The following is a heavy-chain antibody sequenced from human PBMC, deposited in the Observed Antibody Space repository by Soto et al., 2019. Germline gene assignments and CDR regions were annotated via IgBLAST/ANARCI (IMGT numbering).Heavy chain of an antibody. J-gene: IGHJ6*02. V-gene: IGHV4-39*01. CDR3: ARQDEDDYYYGMDV. CDR1: GGSISSSSYY. Sequence: SETLSLTCTVSGGSISSSSYYWGWIRQPPGKGLEWIGSIYYSGSTYYNPSHKSRVTISVDTSKNQFSLKLSSVTAADTAVYYCARQDEDDYYYGMDVWGQGTTVTVSS. CDR2: IYYSGST.